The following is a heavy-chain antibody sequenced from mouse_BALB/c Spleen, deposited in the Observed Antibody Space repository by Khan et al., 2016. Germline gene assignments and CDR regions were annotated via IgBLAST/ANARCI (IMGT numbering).Heavy chain of an antibody. CDR2: IDPANGNT. J-gene: IGHJ2*01. V-gene: IGHV14-3*02. Sequence: VQLQQSGAELVKPGASVKLSCTASGFNIKDTYMHWVKQRPEQGLEWIGRIDPANGNTKYDPKFQGKATITADTSSNTAYLQLSSLTSEDTAVYYCATGSYYRYLYVDYWGQGTTLTVSS. CDR3: ATGSYYRYLYVDY. D-gene: IGHD2-14*01. CDR1: GFNIKDTY.